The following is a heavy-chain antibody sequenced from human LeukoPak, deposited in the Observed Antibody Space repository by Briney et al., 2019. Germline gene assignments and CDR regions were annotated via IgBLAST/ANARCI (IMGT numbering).Heavy chain of an antibody. CDR3: TRRSITSTRTDDY. CDR2: IRSKTHNYAT. V-gene: IGHV3-73*01. CDR1: GFNFSASA. D-gene: IGHD1-1*01. J-gene: IGHJ4*02. Sequence: PGGSLRLSCAASGFNFSASAIHWVRQASGKGLEWVGRIRSKTHNYATTYTASLRGRFTISRDDSKNTMYLQVSGLKIDDTAVYYCTRRSITSTRTDDYWGQGTLVTVSS.